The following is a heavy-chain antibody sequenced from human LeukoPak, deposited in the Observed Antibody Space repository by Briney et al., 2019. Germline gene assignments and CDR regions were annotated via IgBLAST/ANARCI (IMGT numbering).Heavy chain of an antibody. D-gene: IGHD5-24*01. V-gene: IGHV3-21*01. CDR3: ARVEAATTNPRFDY. CDR1: GFTFSSYS. J-gene: IGHJ4*02. CDR2: ISSSSSYI. Sequence: GGSLRLSCAASGFTFSSYSMNWVRQAPGKGLEWVSSISSSSSYIYYADSVKGRFTISRDNAKNSLYLQMNSLRAEDTAVYYCARVEAATTNPRFDYWGQGTLVTVSS.